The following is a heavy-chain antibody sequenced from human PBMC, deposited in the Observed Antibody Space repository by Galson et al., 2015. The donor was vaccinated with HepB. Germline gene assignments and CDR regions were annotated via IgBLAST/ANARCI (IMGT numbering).Heavy chain of an antibody. V-gene: IGHV1-2*02. J-gene: IGHJ3*02. Sequence: SVKVSCKDSGYTFTGYYMYWVRQAPGQGLEWMGWINPDSGGTNYAQKFQGRVTMTRDTSISTAYMELSRLRSDDTAVNYCARDKKGAGDFDIWGQGTMVTVSS. CDR1: GYTFTGYY. D-gene: IGHD3-10*01. CDR3: ARDKKGAGDFDI. CDR2: INPDSGGT.